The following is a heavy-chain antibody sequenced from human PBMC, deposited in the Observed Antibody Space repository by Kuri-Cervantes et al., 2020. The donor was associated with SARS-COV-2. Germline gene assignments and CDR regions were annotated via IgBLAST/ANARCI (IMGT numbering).Heavy chain of an antibody. CDR1: GFTFSNHA. D-gene: IGHD4-11*01. CDR3: AKTLSTVRYYWYGMDV. Sequence: GGSLRLSCAASGFTFSNHAMQWVRQAPGKGLDWVSGIYGSDTYYADAGKGRFTVSRDISKNTLYLQMNGLRAEDTAVYYCAKTLSTVRYYWYGMDVWGQGTPVTVSS. V-gene: IGHV3-23*01. CDR2: IYGSDT. J-gene: IGHJ6*02.